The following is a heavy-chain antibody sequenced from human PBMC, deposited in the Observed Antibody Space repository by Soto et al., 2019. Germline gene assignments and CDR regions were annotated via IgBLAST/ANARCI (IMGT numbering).Heavy chain of an antibody. CDR3: ATLLGFSSGGSWYSHVADY. Sequence: EVHLWESGGDLVQPGGSLRVSCVGSGYTFSSRAMSWVRQAPGKGLEWVSGIDGGGTTDYADSVKDRFTISRDNSQDTLYLQMNSLRADDTAVYYCATLLGFSSGGSWYSHVADYWGQGTLVTVSS. D-gene: IGHD2-8*02. CDR2: IDGGGTT. V-gene: IGHV3-23*01. J-gene: IGHJ4*02. CDR1: GYTFSSRA.